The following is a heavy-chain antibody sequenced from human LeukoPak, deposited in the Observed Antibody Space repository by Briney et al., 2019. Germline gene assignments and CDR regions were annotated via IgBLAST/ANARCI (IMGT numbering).Heavy chain of an antibody. CDR1: GFTFSSYG. D-gene: IGHD2-15*01. J-gene: IGHJ5*02. Sequence: PGGSLRLSCAASGFTFSSYGMHWVRQAPGKGLEGVAFIRYDGSNKYYADSVKGRFTISRDNSKNTLYLQMNTLRAEDTAVYSCARGADGVSSNSRGWFDPWGQGTLVTVSS. CDR2: IRYDGSNK. V-gene: IGHV3-30*02. CDR3: ARGADGVSSNSRGWFDP.